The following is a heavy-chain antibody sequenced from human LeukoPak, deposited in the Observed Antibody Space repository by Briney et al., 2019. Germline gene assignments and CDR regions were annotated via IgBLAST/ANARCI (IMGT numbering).Heavy chain of an antibody. V-gene: IGHV4-59*12. Sequence: SETLSLTCTVSGGSISSYYWSRIRQPPGKGLEWIGYIYYSGSTNYNPSLKSRVTISVDTSKNQFSLKLSSVTAADTAVYYCARGRGYSYAPWYYYYYMDVWGKGTTVTVSS. CDR1: GGSISSYY. CDR2: IYYSGST. CDR3: ARGRGYSYAPWYYYYYMDV. D-gene: IGHD5-18*01. J-gene: IGHJ6*03.